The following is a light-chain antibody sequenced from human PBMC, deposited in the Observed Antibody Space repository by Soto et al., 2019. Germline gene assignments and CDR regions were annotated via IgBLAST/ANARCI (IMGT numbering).Light chain of an antibody. CDR3: QQYQSLT. J-gene: IGKJ4*01. V-gene: IGKV3-20*01. CDR1: QSVSSSY. Sequence: IVLTQSRGTLSLSLGARATLSCRASQSVSSSYLAWYQHKPGQSPRLLIPGASSRVTGIPDRFSGSGSGTDFTRTITRLEPEDFAVYYCQQYQSLTFGGGTKVDIK. CDR2: GAS.